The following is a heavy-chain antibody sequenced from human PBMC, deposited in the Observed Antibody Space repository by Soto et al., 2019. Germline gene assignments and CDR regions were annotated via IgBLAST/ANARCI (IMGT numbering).Heavy chain of an antibody. Sequence: EVQLLETGGGLVQPGGSLRLSCTASGFTFQNFVINWVRQAPGKSLEWVSIIGGTGQYTYYADSVRGRFTFSRDNSENTVYLEMNSLRAEDTAIYFCAKGGTSHIYGIDVWGPGTTVIVSS. CDR3: AKGGTSHIYGIDV. V-gene: IGHV3-23*01. D-gene: IGHD2-2*01. J-gene: IGHJ6*02. CDR2: IGGTGQYT. CDR1: GFTFQNFV.